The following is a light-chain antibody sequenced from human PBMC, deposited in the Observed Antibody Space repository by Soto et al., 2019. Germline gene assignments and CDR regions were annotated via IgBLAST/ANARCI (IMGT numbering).Light chain of an antibody. J-gene: IGKJ2*01. Sequence: DIQLTQSPSFLSASVGDRVTITCRASQGISSYLAWYQQKPGKAPKLLVYAASTLQSGVPSRFSGSGSGTEFATTICSLQPEDFATYYCQQLNSYPLTFGQGTKLEIK. CDR3: QQLNSYPLT. CDR2: AAS. V-gene: IGKV1-9*01. CDR1: QGISSY.